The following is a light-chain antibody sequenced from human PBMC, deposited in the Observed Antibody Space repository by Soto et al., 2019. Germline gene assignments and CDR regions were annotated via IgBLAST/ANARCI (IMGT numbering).Light chain of an antibody. CDR1: QSVPITY. J-gene: IGKJ1*01. CDR3: QQYGTTPWT. Sequence: EIVLTQSPGTLSLSPGERVSLSCRASQSVPITYLAWFQQKPGQAPRLLLYGVSSRDAGIPDRFSGSGSGTYFTPTISTQEPEDSAVYYCQQYGTTPWTFGQGTKVEIK. CDR2: GVS. V-gene: IGKV3-20*01.